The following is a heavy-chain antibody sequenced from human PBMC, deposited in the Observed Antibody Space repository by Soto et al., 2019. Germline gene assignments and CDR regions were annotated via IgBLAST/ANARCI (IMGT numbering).Heavy chain of an antibody. CDR1: GYSFTNYW. CDR2: IHPGDSDT. CDR3: ARHNRYSSTWFEGWFDP. V-gene: IGHV5-51*03. D-gene: IGHD6-13*01. Sequence: EVQLVQSGAEVKKAGESLKISCQGSGYSFTNYWVGWVRQIPGRGLEWMGIIHPGDSDTRYSPFFQGQVTISADKSISTAYLQWSSLKASDTAMYYCARHNRYSSTWFEGWFDPWGQGTLVTGSS. J-gene: IGHJ5*02.